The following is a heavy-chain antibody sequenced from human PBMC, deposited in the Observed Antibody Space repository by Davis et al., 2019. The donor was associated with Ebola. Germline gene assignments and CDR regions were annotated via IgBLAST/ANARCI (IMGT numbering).Heavy chain of an antibody. Sequence: PSETLSLTCTVSGGSISSYYWSWIRQPPGKGLEWIGYIYYSGSTNYTPSLKGRVTISVDTSKNQFSLKLSSVTAAATAVYYCARLVVVADGNWFDPWGQGTLVTVSS. D-gene: IGHD2-15*01. J-gene: IGHJ5*02. CDR3: ARLVVVADGNWFDP. CDR1: GGSISSYY. V-gene: IGHV4-59*08. CDR2: IYYSGST.